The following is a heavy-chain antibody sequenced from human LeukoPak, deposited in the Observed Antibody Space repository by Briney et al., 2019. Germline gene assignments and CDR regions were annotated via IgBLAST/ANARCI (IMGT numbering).Heavy chain of an antibody. CDR3: AKEGYSGYEH. J-gene: IGHJ1*01. Sequence: GRSLRLSCAASGFTFDDYAMHWVRQAPGKGLEWVSGISWNSGSIGYADSVKGRFTISRDNAKNSLYLQMSSLRAEDMALYYCAKEGYSGYEHWGQGTLVTVSS. CDR2: ISWNSGSI. V-gene: IGHV3-9*03. D-gene: IGHD5-12*01. CDR1: GFTFDDYA.